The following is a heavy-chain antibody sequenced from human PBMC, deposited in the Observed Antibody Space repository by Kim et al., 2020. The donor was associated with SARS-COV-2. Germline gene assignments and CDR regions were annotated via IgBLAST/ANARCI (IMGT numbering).Heavy chain of an antibody. V-gene: IGHV2-5*02. J-gene: IGHJ3*02. CDR2: IYWDDDK. CDR1: GFSLSTSAMG. CDR3: AHRFPIAAPDAFDI. Sequence: SGPTLVNPTQTLTLTCTFSGFSLSTSAMGVGWIRQPPGKALEWLALIYWDDDKRYSPSLKNRLTITKDTSKNQVVLTMTNMDPVDTATYYCAHRFPIAAPDAFDIWGQGTMVTVSS. D-gene: IGHD6-13*01.